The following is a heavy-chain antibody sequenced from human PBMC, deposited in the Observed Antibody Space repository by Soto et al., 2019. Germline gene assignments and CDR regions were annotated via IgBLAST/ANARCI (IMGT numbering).Heavy chain of an antibody. CDR2: INAGNGNT. J-gene: IGHJ6*03. Sequence: ASVKVSCKASGYTFTSYAMHWVRQAPGQRLEWMGWINAGNGNTKYSQKFQGRVTITRDTSASTAYMELSSLRSEDTAVYYCARESARNGLVVAAIARYYYYYYMDAWGKGTTVTV. CDR1: GYTFTSYA. D-gene: IGHD2-15*01. CDR3: ARESARNGLVVAAIARYYYYYYMDA. V-gene: IGHV1-3*01.